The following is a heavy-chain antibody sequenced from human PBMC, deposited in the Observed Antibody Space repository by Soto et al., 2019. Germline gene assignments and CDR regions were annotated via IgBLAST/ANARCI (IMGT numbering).Heavy chain of an antibody. J-gene: IGHJ4*02. CDR3: ARHIAVSGTRGFDH. D-gene: IGHD2-21*01. CDR1: GGFITSNW. V-gene: IGHV4-4*02. Sequence: QVQLQESGPGLMKPSGTLSLTCAVSGGFITSNWWSWVRQPPGKGLEWIAEIFHTGSANYNPSLMGRLTISMDKSRSHLSLTLNSVTAADTAVYYCARHIAVSGTRGFDHWGQGTLVTVSS. CDR2: IFHTGSA.